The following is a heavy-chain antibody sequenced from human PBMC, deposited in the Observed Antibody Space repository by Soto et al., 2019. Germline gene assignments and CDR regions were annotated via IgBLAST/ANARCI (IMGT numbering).Heavy chain of an antibody. J-gene: IGHJ3*02. CDR2: ISSNGGSI. CDR3: ARALLAAASSAFDI. CDR1: GFTFSNYA. Sequence: GSLRLSCAASGFTFSNYAMNWVRQAPGKGLEYVSGISSNGGSIFYADSVRGRFTISRDNSKSTLYLQMNSLRAEDTAVYYCARALLAAASSAFDIWGQGTMVTVSS. D-gene: IGHD6-13*01. V-gene: IGHV3-64*02.